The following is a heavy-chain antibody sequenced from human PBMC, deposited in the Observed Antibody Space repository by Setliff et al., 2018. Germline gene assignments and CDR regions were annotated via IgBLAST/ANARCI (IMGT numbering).Heavy chain of an antibody. D-gene: IGHD2-21*01. CDR1: GASIRSGSHY. V-gene: IGHV4-61*09. CDR3: TKEYVVISFVANTHSHYGMDV. Sequence: TLSLTCTVSGASIRSGSHYWSWIRQSAERGLEWIGHIYTSGTTDYSPSFKSRVSISADTSKNLVSLKLHSVTAADTAVYYCTKEYVVISFVANTHSHYGMDVWGQGTTVTVSS. CDR2: IYTSGTT. J-gene: IGHJ6*02.